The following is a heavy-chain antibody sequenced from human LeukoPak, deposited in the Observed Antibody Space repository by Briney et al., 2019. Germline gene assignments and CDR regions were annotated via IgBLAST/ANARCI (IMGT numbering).Heavy chain of an antibody. J-gene: IGHJ6*02. CDR2: IYYSGST. D-gene: IGHD3-10*01. V-gene: IGHV4-31*03. CDR1: GGSISSGGYY. CDR3: ARAGSYYYYGMDV. Sequence: PSGTLSLTCTVSGGSISSGGYYWSWIRQHPGKGLEWIGYIYYSGSTYYNPSLKSRVTISVDTPKNQFSLKLSSVTAADTAVYYCARAGSYYYYGMDVWGQGTTVTVSS.